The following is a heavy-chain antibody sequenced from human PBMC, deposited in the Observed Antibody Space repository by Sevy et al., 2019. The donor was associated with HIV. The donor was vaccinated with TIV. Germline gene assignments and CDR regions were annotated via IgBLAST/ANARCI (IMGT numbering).Heavy chain of an antibody. V-gene: IGHV4-34*01. CDR3: ARSPPIVVVPGAPSWFDP. J-gene: IGHJ5*02. CDR2: INHSGST. Sequence: SETLSLTCAVHGGSFSGYYWNWIRQPPGKGLEWIGEINHSGSTNYNPSLKSRVTISLDTSKNQFSLKLSSLTAADTAVYYCARSPPIVVVPGAPSWFDPWGQGTLVTVSS. CDR1: GGSFSGYY. D-gene: IGHD2-2*01.